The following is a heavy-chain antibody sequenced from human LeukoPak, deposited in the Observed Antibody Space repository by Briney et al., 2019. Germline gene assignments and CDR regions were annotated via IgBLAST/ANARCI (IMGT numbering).Heavy chain of an antibody. CDR1: GYTFTSYD. CDR2: MNPNSGNT. V-gene: IGHV1-8*01. Sequence: ASVKVSCKASGYTFTSYDINWVRQATGQGLEWMGWMNPNSGNTGYAQKFQGRVTMTRNTSISTAYMELSSLRSEDTAVDYCARGVGPGSGWWELLHYYYYGMDVWGQGTTVTVSS. J-gene: IGHJ6*02. CDR3: ARGVGPGSGWWELLHYYYYGMDV. D-gene: IGHD1-26*01.